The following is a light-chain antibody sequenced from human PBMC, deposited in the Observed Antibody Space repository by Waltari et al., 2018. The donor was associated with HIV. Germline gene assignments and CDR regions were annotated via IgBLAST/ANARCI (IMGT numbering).Light chain of an antibody. J-gene: IGKJ1*01. V-gene: IGKV4-1*01. CDR3: QQYFRDPPT. Sequence: DIVITQFPDSLALSRGERSTIDCKSSQTVVYRGMIANFFAWYQQKPGQPPKCLISWASTRDSGVPDRFSGSGSGTDFTLTISSLQSEDVAIYFCQQYFRDPPTFGQGTKVEIK. CDR1: QTVVYRGMIANF. CDR2: WAS.